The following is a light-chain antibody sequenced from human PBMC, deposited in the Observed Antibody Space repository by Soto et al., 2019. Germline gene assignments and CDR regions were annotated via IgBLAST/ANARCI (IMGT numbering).Light chain of an antibody. CDR3: QQYNNWPPFT. CDR1: QSVSRS. V-gene: IGKV3-15*01. CDR2: GAS. J-gene: IGKJ3*01. Sequence: EIVMTXSPATLSVSPGERVTLSCRASQSVSRSLAWYQQKPGQAPRLLIYGASTRATGIPARFSGSGSGTEFTLTISSLQSEDFAVYYCQQYNNWPPFTFGPGTKVDIK.